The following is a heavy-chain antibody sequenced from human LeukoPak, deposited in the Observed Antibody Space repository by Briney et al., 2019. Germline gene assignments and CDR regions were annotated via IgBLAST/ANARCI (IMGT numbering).Heavy chain of an antibody. J-gene: IGHJ4*02. CDR3: ARRLLRFYYFDY. CDR2: INHSGST. CDR1: GGSFSGYY. V-gene: IGHV4-34*01. D-gene: IGHD3-3*01. Sequence: SETLSLTCAVYGGSFSGYYWSWIRQPPGKGLEWIGEINHSGSTNYNPSLKSRVTISVDTSKNQFSLKLSSVTAADTAVYYCARRLLRFYYFDYWGKGTLATVSS.